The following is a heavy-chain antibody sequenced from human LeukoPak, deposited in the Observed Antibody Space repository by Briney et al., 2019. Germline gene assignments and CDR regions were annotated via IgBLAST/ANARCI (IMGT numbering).Heavy chain of an antibody. V-gene: IGHV1-2*02. Sequence: ASVKVSCKASGYTFSGYYIQWVRQAPGQGLEWMGWINPKSGGTIYAQKFQGRVTMTRNTSISTAYMELSSLRSEDTAVYYCARGDDLKGAGWFDPWGQGTLVTVSS. J-gene: IGHJ5*02. CDR2: INPKSGGT. CDR1: GYTFSGYY. CDR3: ARGDDLKGAGWFDP. D-gene: IGHD2-21*02.